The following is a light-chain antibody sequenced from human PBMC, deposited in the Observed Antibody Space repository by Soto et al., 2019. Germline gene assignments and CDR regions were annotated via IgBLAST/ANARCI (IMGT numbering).Light chain of an antibody. Sequence: QSVLTQPASVSGSPGQSITISCTGTSSDVGGYNYVSWYQHHPGKAPKRMIYDVSNRPSGVSNRFSGSKSGNTASLTISGLQPEDEADYYCISYTTSNTRQIVLGTGTKVTVL. V-gene: IGLV2-14*03. CDR3: ISYTTSNTRQIV. CDR2: DVS. CDR1: SSDVGGYNY. J-gene: IGLJ1*01.